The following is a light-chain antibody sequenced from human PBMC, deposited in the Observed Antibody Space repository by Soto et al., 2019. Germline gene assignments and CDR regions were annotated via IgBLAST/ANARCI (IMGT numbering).Light chain of an antibody. CDR2: SAS. V-gene: IGKV3-15*01. CDR1: QSVSTN. Sequence: EIVMTQSPATLSVSPGESATLSCRASQSVSTNLAWYQQRPGQAPRLLIHSASTRATAIPARFSGSGSGTEFPLTISSLQSEDFALYYCQQYNNWPPYTFGQGTKLEIK. J-gene: IGKJ2*01. CDR3: QQYNNWPPYT.